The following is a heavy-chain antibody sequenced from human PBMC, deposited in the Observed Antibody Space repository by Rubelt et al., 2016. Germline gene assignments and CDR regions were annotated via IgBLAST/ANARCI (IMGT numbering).Heavy chain of an antibody. CDR3: ARHKGVAVAGKYFDY. D-gene: IGHD6-19*01. Sequence: QVQLQESGPGLVKPSETLSLTCTVSGGSISSYYWSWIRQPPGKGLEWIGYIYYSGSPNYNPPPKVRATISVDPAKNQFSLKLGPVNAADTAVDYCARHKGVAVAGKYFDYWGQGTLVTVSS. V-gene: IGHV4-59*08. J-gene: IGHJ4*02. CDR1: GGSISSYY. CDR2: IYYSGSP.